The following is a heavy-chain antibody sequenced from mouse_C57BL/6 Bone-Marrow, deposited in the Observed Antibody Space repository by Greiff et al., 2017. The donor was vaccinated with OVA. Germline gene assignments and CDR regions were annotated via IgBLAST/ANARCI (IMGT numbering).Heavy chain of an antibody. J-gene: IGHJ3*01. CDR3: ARSVHTGAWFAY. Sequence: EVQLQQSGPELVKPGASVKLSCKASGYTFTDYNMHWVKQSHGKSLEWIGYINPNNGGTSYNQKFKGKATLSVHNSSSTAYMDIRSLTSEESAVYYWARSVHTGAWFAYWGKGTLVTVAA. CDR2: INPNNGGT. CDR1: GYTFTDYN. V-gene: IGHV1-22*01. D-gene: IGHD1-1*01.